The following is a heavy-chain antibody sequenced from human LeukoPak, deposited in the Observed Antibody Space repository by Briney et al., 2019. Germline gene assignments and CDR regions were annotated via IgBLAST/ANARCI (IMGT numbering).Heavy chain of an antibody. Sequence: KSSETLSLTCAVYGGSFSGYYWSWIRQPPGKGLEWIGEINHSGSTNYNPSLKSRVTISVDTSKNQFSLKLSSVTAADTAVYYCARVAKDYYDSSGCYYYFDYWGQGTLVTVSS. J-gene: IGHJ4*02. CDR2: INHSGST. D-gene: IGHD3-22*01. CDR3: ARVAKDYYDSSGCYYYFDY. CDR1: GGSFSGYY. V-gene: IGHV4-34*01.